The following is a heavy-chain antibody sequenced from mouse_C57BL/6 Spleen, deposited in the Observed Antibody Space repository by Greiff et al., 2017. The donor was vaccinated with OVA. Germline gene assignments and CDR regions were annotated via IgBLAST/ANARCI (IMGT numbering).Heavy chain of an antibody. CDR2: IDPEDGDT. D-gene: IGHD4-1*02. Sequence: VQLQQSGAELVRPGASVKLSCTASGFNITDYYMHWVKQRPEQGLEWIGRIDPEDGDTEYAPKFQGKATMTADTSSNTAYLQLSSLTSEDTAVYYCTTLNWDENYFDYWGKGTTLTVSS. CDR3: TTLNWDENYFDY. V-gene: IGHV14-1*01. CDR1: GFNITDYY. J-gene: IGHJ2*01.